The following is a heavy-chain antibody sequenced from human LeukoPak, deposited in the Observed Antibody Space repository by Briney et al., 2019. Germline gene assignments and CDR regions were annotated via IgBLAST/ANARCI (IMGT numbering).Heavy chain of an antibody. Sequence: ASVKVSCKASGYTFTSYYMHWVRQAPGQGLEWMGIINPSGGSTSYAQKFQGRVTMTRDMSTSTVYMELSSLRSEDTAVYYCARGRGGVVVPAASYYFDYWGQGTLVTVSS. J-gene: IGHJ4*02. CDR2: INPSGGST. CDR1: GYTFTSYY. CDR3: ARGRGGVVVPAASYYFDY. V-gene: IGHV1-46*01. D-gene: IGHD2-2*01.